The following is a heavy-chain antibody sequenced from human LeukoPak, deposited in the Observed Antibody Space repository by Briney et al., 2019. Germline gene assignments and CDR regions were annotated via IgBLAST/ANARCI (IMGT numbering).Heavy chain of an antibody. CDR3: ARAYCSSTSCPLGVDY. V-gene: IGHV3-21*01. Sequence: GGSLRLSCVASGFTFSSYWMSWVRQAPGKGLEWVSSISSSSSYIYYAGSVKGRFTISRDNAENSLYLQMNSLRAEDTAVYYCARAYCSSTSCPLGVDYWGQGTLVTVSS. J-gene: IGHJ4*02. CDR2: ISSSSSYI. D-gene: IGHD2-2*01. CDR1: GFTFSSYW.